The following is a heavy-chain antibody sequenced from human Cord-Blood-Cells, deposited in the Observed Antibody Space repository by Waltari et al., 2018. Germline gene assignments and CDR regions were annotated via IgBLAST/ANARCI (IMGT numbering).Heavy chain of an antibody. CDR3: ARDRCGGDCSSPDWYFDL. CDR2: IVPILGIA. J-gene: IGHJ2*01. CDR1: GGTFSSYT. D-gene: IGHD2-21*01. Sequence: QVQLVQSGAEVKKPGSSVKVSFKASGGTFSSYTISWVRQAPGQGLEWMGRIVPILGIANYAQKFQGRVTITADKSTSTAYMELSSLRSEDTAVYYCARDRCGGDCSSPDWYFDLWGRGTLVTVSS. V-gene: IGHV1-69*08.